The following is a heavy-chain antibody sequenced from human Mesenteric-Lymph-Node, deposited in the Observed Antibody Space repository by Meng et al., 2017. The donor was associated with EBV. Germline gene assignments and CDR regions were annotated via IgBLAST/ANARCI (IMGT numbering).Heavy chain of an antibody. D-gene: IGHD2-21*01. V-gene: IGHV1-69*01. J-gene: IGHJ4*02. CDR3: TSGSGTYSPFAF. Sequence: VQAGAVWRQPGSLGKASWKPLGGIFNSYATRWVRQAPGQGLEWMGGTIPVLGTTTYAQSFQGRVAITAADESTTTVYMEVRSLKPEDTAIYFCTSGSGTYSPFAFWGQGTLVTVSS. CDR2: TIPVLGTT. CDR1: GGIFNSYA.